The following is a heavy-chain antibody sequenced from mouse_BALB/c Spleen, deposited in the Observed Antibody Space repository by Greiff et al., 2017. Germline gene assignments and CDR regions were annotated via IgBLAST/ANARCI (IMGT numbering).Heavy chain of an antibody. D-gene: IGHD1-1*01. CDR2: ISSGGSYT. V-gene: IGHV5-6*03. CDR3: ARHTTVVARGAMDY. CDR1: GFTFSSYG. Sequence: EVKLMESGGGLVQPGGSLKLSCAASGFTFSSYGMSWVRQTPDKRLEWVATISSGGSYTYYPDSVKGRFTISRDNAKNTLYLQMSSLKSEDTAMYYCARHTTVVARGAMDYWGQGTSVTVSS. J-gene: IGHJ4*01.